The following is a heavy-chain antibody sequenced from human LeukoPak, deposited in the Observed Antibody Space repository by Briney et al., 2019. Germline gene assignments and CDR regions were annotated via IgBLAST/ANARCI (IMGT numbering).Heavy chain of an antibody. CDR3: ARGPLGSSSSGYYYYMDV. V-gene: IGHV1-2*02. CDR1: GYTFTGYY. D-gene: IGHD6-6*01. CDR2: INPNSGGT. J-gene: IGHJ6*03. Sequence: ASAKVSCKASGYTFTGYYMHWVRQAPGQGLEWMGWINPNSGGTNYAQKFQGRVTMTRDTSISTAHMEVSRLRPDDTAVYYCARGPLGSSSSGYYYYMDVWGRGTTVTVSS.